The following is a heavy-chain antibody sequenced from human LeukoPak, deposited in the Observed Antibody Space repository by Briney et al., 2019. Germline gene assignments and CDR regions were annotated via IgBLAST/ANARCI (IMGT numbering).Heavy chain of an antibody. CDR3: AAICAPGDYSFHY. V-gene: IGHV3-15*04. Sequence: GGSLRLSCAASGLTFNIAWMSWVRQAPGKGLEWVGRIASKPSGETTDYAAPVKGRFTISRDDSKNTLYLQMNSLKTEDTAVYYCAAICAPGDYSFHYWGQGTLVTVSS. CDR2: IASKPSGETT. D-gene: IGHD4-17*01. J-gene: IGHJ4*02. CDR1: GLTFNIAW.